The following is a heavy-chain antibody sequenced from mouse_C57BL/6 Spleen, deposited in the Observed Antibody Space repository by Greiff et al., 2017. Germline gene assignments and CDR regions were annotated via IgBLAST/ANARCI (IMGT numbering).Heavy chain of an antibody. Sequence: LKQSVAELVRPGASVKLSCTASGFNIKNTYMHWVKQRPEQGLEWIGRIDPANGNTKYAPKFQGKATITADTSANPAYLQLSSLTSENTAIYYCPITARGYFDVWGTGTTVTVSS. CDR3: PITARGYFDV. J-gene: IGHJ1*03. CDR1: GFNIKNTY. V-gene: IGHV14-3*01. CDR2: IDPANGNT. D-gene: IGHD1-1*01.